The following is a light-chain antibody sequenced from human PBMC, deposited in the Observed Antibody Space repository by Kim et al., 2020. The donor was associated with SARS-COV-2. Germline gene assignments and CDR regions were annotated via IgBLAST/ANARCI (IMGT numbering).Light chain of an antibody. V-gene: IGKV3-15*01. CDR2: GAS. J-gene: IGKJ4*01. CDR1: QGISTK. Sequence: SPGDRATLSCRASQGISTKLAWYQQKPGQAPRLLIDGASTRATGIPVRFSGSGSGTEFTLTISGLQSEDFAVYYCQHYSNWPPVTFGGGTKVDIK. CDR3: QHYSNWPPVT.